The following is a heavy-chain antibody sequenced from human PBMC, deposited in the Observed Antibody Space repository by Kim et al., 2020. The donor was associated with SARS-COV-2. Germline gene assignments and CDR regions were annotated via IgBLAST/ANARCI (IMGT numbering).Heavy chain of an antibody. V-gene: IGHV1-69*06. CDR3: ARVEWELPHY. Sequence: TANYAQKFQGRVTITADKSTSTAYMELSSLRSEDTAVYYCARVEWELPHYWGQGTLVTVSS. J-gene: IGHJ4*02. D-gene: IGHD1-26*01. CDR2: TA.